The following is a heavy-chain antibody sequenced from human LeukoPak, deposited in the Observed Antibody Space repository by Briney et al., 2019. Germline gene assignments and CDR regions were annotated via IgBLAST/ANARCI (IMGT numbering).Heavy chain of an antibody. CDR2: IYYTGST. CDR1: GGSISSYY. Sequence: SETLSLTCTVSGGSISSYYWIWIRQPPGKGLEWIGYIYYTGSTSYNPSLKSRVTMSLDASKNQFSLELNSVTPADTAVYYCARGGNYWPQWWFDPWGRGTLVSASS. D-gene: IGHD1-26*01. J-gene: IGHJ5*02. V-gene: IGHV4-59*01. CDR3: ARGGNYWPQWWFDP.